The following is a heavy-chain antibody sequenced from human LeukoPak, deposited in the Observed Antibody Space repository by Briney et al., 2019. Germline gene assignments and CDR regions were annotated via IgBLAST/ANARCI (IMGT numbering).Heavy chain of an antibody. Sequence: PGGSLGLTCAASGFTFASCAMNWFRHTPGKGLEWLSYISSTNAIYYADSVKGRFTISRDNAKESLYLQMNSLRAEDTAVYYCARDHKWAFDYWGQGTLVTVSS. J-gene: IGHJ4*02. CDR1: GFTFASCA. V-gene: IGHV3-48*04. CDR3: ARDHKWAFDY. CDR2: ISSTNAI. D-gene: IGHD1-26*01.